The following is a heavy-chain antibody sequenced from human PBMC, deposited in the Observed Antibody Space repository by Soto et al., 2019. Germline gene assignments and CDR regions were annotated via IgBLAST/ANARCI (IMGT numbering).Heavy chain of an antibody. CDR3: ARGSPQRKGRLVVIPYAFDI. D-gene: IGHD3-22*01. CDR1: GGSISSGDYY. J-gene: IGHJ3*02. CDR2: IYYSGST. Sequence: SSETLSLTCTVSGGSISSGDYYWSWIRQPPGKGLEWIGYIYYSGSTYYNPSLKSRVTISVDTSKNQFSLKLSSVTAADTAVYYCARGSPQRKGRLVVIPYAFDIWGQGPMVTVSS. V-gene: IGHV4-30-4*01.